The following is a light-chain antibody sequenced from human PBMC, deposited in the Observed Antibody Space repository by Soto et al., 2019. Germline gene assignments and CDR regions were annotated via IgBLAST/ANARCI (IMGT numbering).Light chain of an antibody. CDR3: QQYNDWPLT. CDR2: GAS. V-gene: IGKV3-15*01. CDR1: QSVTHN. Sequence: VMTQSPATLYVSPGERVTLSCRASQSVTHNLAWYQQKPGQAPRLLIYGASTRATGIPARFSGSGSGTEFTLTISSLQSEDFAVYHCQQYNDWPLTFGGGTKVETK. J-gene: IGKJ4*01.